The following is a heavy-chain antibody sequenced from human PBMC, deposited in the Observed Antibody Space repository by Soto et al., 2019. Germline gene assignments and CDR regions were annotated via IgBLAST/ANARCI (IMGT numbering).Heavy chain of an antibody. V-gene: IGHV3-33*01. CDR1: GFTFSSYG. Sequence: PGGSLRLSCAASGFTFSSYGMHWVRQAPGKGLEWVAVIWYDGSNKYYADSVKGRFTISRDNSKNTLYLQMNSLRAEDTAVYYCARDLKIMARGAQGYWGQGTLSTVSS. J-gene: IGHJ4*02. CDR3: ARDLKIMARGAQGY. D-gene: IGHD3-10*01. CDR2: IWYDGSNK.